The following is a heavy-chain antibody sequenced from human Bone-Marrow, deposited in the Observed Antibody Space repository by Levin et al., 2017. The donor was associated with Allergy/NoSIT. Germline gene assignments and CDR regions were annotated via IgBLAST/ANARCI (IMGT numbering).Heavy chain of an antibody. D-gene: IGHD6-25*01. CDR1: GVSISSSNW. CDR2: IYHSEST. CDR3: ASAWVHCHSSSGPADN. V-gene: IGHV4-4*02. Sequence: SETLSLTCAVSGVSISSSNWWNWVRQTPERGLEWIGEIYHSESTNYNPSLESRVTISLDKSKNQFSLKLSSVTASDTAVYYCASAWVHCHSSSGPADNWGQGTLVTVSS. J-gene: IGHJ4*02.